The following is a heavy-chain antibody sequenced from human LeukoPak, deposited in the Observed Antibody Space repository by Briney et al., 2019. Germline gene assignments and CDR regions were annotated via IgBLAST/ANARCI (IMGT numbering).Heavy chain of an antibody. Sequence: GGSLRLSCAASGFSFSNFGMHRVRQPPGKGLGWVAVLSYVEHTAYAESVKGRFSISRDVSESTLYLQMDSLRVEDTAVYYCARLNRPGHEYGDYEYCDSWGQGTLVTVSS. D-gene: IGHD4-17*01. CDR1: GFSFSNFG. V-gene: IGHV3-30*03. CDR3: ARLNRPGHEYGDYEYCDS. J-gene: IGHJ4*02. CDR2: LSYVEHT.